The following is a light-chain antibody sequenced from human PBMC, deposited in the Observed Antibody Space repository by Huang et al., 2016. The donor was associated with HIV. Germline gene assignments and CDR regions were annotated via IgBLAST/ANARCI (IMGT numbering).Light chain of an antibody. CDR2: LGS. Sequence: DIVMTQSPLSLPVTPGEPASISCRSSQSLLHSNGYTYLDWYLQKPGQSPQLLIYLGSNRASGGPDRFSGSGSGTDFTLKISRVETEDVGVYYCMQALQTPRTFGPGTKVDIK. CDR1: QSLLHSNGYTY. CDR3: MQALQTPRT. V-gene: IGKV2-28*01. J-gene: IGKJ3*01.